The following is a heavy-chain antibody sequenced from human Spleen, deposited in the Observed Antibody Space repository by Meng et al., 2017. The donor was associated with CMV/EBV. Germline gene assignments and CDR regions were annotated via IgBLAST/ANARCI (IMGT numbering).Heavy chain of an antibody. CDR2: IYSGGST. CDR1: GFTVSSNY. V-gene: IGHV3-53*01. D-gene: IGHD2-2*01. CDR3: ARGAGDIVVVPAAMGWFDP. J-gene: IGHJ5*02. Sequence: GESLKISCAASGFTVSSNYMSWVRQAPGKGLEWVSVIYSGGSTYYADSVKGRFTISRDNSKNTLYLQMNSPRAEDTAVYYCARGAGDIVVVPAAMGWFDPWGQGTLVTVSS.